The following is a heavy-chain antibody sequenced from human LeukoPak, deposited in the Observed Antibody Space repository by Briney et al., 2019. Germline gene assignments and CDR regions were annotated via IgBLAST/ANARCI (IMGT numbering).Heavy chain of an antibody. V-gene: IGHV4-39*01. D-gene: IGHD3-10*02. Sequence: SETLSLTCTVSGGSISSSSYYWGWIRQPPGRGLEWIGSIYYSGSTYYNPSLKSRVTISVDTSRNQFSLKLSSVTAADTAVYYCARHGITPLRMYGGGWFDPWGQGTLVTVSS. CDR3: ARHGITPLRMYGGGWFDP. J-gene: IGHJ5*02. CDR1: GGSISSSSYY. CDR2: IYYSGST.